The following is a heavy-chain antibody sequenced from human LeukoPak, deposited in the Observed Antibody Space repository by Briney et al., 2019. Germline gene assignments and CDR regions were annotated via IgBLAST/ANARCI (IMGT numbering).Heavy chain of an antibody. V-gene: IGHV1-69*13. Sequence: SVKVSCKASGGTFSSYAISWVRQAPGQGLEWMGGIIPIFGTANYAQKFQGRVTITADESTSTAYMELSSLRSEDTAVYYCARYYDILTGSHNWFDPWGQEPWSPSPQ. J-gene: IGHJ5*02. D-gene: IGHD3-9*01. CDR3: ARYYDILTGSHNWFDP. CDR2: IIPIFGTA. CDR1: GGTFSSYA.